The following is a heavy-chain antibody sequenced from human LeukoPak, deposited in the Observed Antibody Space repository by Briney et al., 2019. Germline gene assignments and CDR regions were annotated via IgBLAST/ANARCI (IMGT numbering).Heavy chain of an antibody. CDR1: GFTFSSYA. CDR2: ISGSGGST. D-gene: IGHD3-22*01. V-gene: IGHV3-23*01. CDR3: AKDRKGGGTVVVLDY. J-gene: IGHJ4*02. Sequence: GGSLRLSCAASGFTFSSYAMSWVRRAPGKGLEWVSAISGSGGSTYYADSVKGRFTISRDNSKNTLYLQMNSLRAEDTAVYYCAKDRKGGGTVVVLDYWGQGTLVTVSS.